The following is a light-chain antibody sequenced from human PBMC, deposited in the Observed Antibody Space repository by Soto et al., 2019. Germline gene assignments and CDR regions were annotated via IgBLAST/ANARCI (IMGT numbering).Light chain of an antibody. J-gene: IGLJ1*01. Sequence: QSALTQPASVSGSPGHSITISCTGTSSDVGGYNYVPWYQQHPGKAPKLMIYEVSNRPSGVSNRFSGSKSGNTASLTISGLQAEDEADYYCSSYTSSSTPYVLGTGTKVTVL. CDR1: SSDVGGYNY. CDR2: EVS. CDR3: SSYTSSSTPYV. V-gene: IGLV2-14*01.